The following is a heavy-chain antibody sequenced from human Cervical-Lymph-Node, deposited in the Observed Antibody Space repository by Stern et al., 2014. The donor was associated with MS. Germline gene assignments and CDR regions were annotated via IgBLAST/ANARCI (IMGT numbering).Heavy chain of an antibody. CDR2: IIPIFGST. CDR3: ARGAYCGGDCYWGWFDS. CDR1: GGTFRDYA. Sequence: VQLVESGAEVTKPGSSVKVYCKASGGTFRDYAISWVRQAPGQGLEWMGGIIPIFGSTDYAQNFQGRVTITAAESTTTAYMDLSSLRSEDTAVYYCARGAYCGGDCYWGWFDSWGQGTLVTVSS. J-gene: IGHJ5*01. V-gene: IGHV1-69*01. D-gene: IGHD2-21*02.